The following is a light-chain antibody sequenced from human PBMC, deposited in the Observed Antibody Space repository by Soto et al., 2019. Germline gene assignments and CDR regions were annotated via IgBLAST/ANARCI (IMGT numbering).Light chain of an antibody. CDR1: SSDVGGYNY. Sequence: QSALTQPASVSGSPGQSITISCTGTSSDVGGYNYVSWYQQHPGKAPKLMIYDVSNRPSGVSNRFSGSKSGNTASLTISGLQDEDEADYYCSSYTSRGPLVFGGRTKLTVL. J-gene: IGLJ2*01. V-gene: IGLV2-14*01. CDR3: SSYTSRGPLV. CDR2: DVS.